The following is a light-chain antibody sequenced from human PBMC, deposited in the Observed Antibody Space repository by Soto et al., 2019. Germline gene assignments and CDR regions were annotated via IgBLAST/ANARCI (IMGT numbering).Light chain of an antibody. Sequence: EIVLTQSPGTLSLSPGERATLSCRASQSVTSTYLAWYQQKPGQAPSLLIYGASSRATGIPDRFSGSGSGTDLPLTISRLEPEDFAVYYCQQYGRSPCTFGQGTKVEIK. V-gene: IGKV3-20*01. CDR2: GAS. CDR1: QSVTSTY. J-gene: IGKJ1*01. CDR3: QQYGRSPCT.